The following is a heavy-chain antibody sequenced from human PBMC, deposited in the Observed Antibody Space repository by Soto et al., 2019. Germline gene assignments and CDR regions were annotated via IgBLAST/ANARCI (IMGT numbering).Heavy chain of an antibody. J-gene: IGHJ4*02. CDR1: GYTFTSYA. CDR2: INAGNGNT. CDR3: ARDRDIVVAQATFDY. V-gene: IGHV1-3*01. D-gene: IGHD2-2*01. Sequence: QVQLVQSGAEVKKPGASVKVSCKASGYTFTSYAMHWVCQAPGQRLEWMGWINAGNGNTKYSQKFQGRVTITRDTSASTAYMELSSLRSEDTAVYYCARDRDIVVAQATFDYWGQGTLVTVSS.